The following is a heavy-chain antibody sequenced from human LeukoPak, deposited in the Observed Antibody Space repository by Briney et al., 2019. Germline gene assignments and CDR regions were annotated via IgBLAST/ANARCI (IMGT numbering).Heavy chain of an antibody. J-gene: IGHJ6*03. CDR2: IYTSGST. CDR1: GGSISSYY. D-gene: IGHD5-18*01. V-gene: IGHV4-4*08. Sequence: SETLSLTCTVSGGSISSYYWSWIRQPPGKGLEWIGYIYTSGSTNYNPSLKSRVTISVDASKNQFSLKLSSVTAADTAVYYCARVGNMVTYYYYYMDVWGKGTTVTVSS. CDR3: ARVGNMVTYYYYYMDV.